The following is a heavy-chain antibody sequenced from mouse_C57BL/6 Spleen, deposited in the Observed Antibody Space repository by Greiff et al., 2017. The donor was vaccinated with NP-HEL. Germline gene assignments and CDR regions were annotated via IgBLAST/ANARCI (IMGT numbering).Heavy chain of an antibody. V-gene: IGHV1-75*01. Sequence: QVQLQQSGPELVKPGASVKISCKASGYTFTDYYINWVKQRPGQGLEWIGWIFPGSGSTYYNEKFKGKATLTVDKSSSTAYMLLSSLTSEDSAVYFWARRGKFITTVVAGFDVWGTGTTVTVSS. J-gene: IGHJ1*03. CDR1: GYTFTDYY. CDR3: ARRGKFITTVVAGFDV. CDR2: IFPGSGST. D-gene: IGHD1-1*01.